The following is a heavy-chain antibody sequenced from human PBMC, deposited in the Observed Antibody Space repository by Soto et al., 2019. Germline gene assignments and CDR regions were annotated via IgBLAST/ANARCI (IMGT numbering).Heavy chain of an antibody. J-gene: IGHJ4*02. CDR3: ARSWGYLDY. Sequence: GGSLRLSCAASGFIVSSNYMGWVRQAPGKGLECVSVIYSGGSTDYADSVKGRFTISRDSSKNTLYLQMNSLRAEDTAMYYCARSWGYLDYWGQGTLVTVSS. CDR1: GFIVSSNY. V-gene: IGHV3-53*01. CDR2: IYSGGST. D-gene: IGHD3-16*01.